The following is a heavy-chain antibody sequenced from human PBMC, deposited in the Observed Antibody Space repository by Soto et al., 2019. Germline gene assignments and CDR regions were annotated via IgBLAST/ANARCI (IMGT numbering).Heavy chain of an antibody. CDR1: GGTFSSYA. V-gene: IGHV1-69*11. CDR3: ARSAKAHYYYGMDV. Sequence: QVQLVQSGAEVKKPGSSVKVSCKASGGTFSSYAISWVRQAPGQGLEWMGGIIPILGTANYEQKFQGRVTIYAEETTNQACIELSSLRSDDTSVYYRARSAKAHYYYGMDVWGQGTTATVPS. CDR2: IIPILGTA. J-gene: IGHJ6*01. D-gene: IGHD3-10*01.